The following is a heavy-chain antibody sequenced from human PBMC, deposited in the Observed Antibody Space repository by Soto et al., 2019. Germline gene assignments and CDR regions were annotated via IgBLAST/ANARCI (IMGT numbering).Heavy chain of an antibody. CDR1: GFTFSSYA. D-gene: IGHD4-17*01. Sequence: GGSLRLSCAASGFTFSSYAMSWVRQAPGKGLEWVSAISGSGGSTYYADSVKGRFTISRDNSKNTLYLQMNSLRAEDTAVYYCAKDISNGDYTTSHDAFDIWGQGTMVTVSS. CDR2: ISGSGGST. J-gene: IGHJ3*02. CDR3: AKDISNGDYTTSHDAFDI. V-gene: IGHV3-23*01.